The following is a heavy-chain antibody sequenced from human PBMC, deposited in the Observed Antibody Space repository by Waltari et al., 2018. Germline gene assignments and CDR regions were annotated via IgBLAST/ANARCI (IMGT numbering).Heavy chain of an antibody. CDR3: VGSSGYILPDY. CDR1: GFTFSNAW. Sequence: EVQLVESGGGLVKPGGSLRLSCAASGFTFSNAWMRWVRQAPGKGLEWVGRIKSKTDGGTTDYAAPVKGRFTISRDDSKNTLYLQMNSLKTEDTAVYYCVGSSGYILPDYWGQGTLVTVSS. CDR2: IKSKTDGGTT. J-gene: IGHJ4*02. D-gene: IGHD3-22*01. V-gene: IGHV3-15*01.